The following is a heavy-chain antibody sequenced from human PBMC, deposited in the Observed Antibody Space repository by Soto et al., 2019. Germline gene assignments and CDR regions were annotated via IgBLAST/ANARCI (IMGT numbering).Heavy chain of an antibody. V-gene: IGHV4-30-4*01. J-gene: IGHJ6*02. Sequence: QVQLQESGPGLVKPSQTLSLTCTVSGDSIKRDDYYWSWIRQPPGKGLEWIGYILYSGTTYYNPSLKRRLIISLATSKNQFSLNLTSVTAADTAVYYCARDGGPLYYGMDFWGQGTTVTVSS. CDR2: ILYSGTT. D-gene: IGHD3-10*01. CDR1: GDSIKRDDYY. CDR3: ARDGGPLYYGMDF.